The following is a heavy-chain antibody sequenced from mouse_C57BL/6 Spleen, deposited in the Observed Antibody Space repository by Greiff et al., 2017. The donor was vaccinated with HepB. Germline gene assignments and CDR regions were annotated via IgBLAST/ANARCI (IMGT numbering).Heavy chain of an antibody. CDR2: IWSGGST. CDR3: ARKEGYAMAY. CDR1: GFSLTSYG. V-gene: IGHV2-2*01. Sequence: QVQLQQSGPGLVQPSQSLSITCTVSGFSLTSYGVHWVRQSPGKGLEWLGVIWSGGSTDYNAAFISRLSISKDNSKSQVFFKMNSLQAYDTAIYYCARKEGYAMAYWGQGTSVTVSS. J-gene: IGHJ4*01.